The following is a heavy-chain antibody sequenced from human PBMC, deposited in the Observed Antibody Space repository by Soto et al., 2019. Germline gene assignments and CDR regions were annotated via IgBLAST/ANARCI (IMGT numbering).Heavy chain of an antibody. CDR1: GFTFSSYA. Sequence: QVQLVESGGGVVQPGRSLRLSCAASGFTFSSYAMHWVRQAPGKGLEWVAVISYDGSNKYYADSVKGRFTISRDNAKNTLYLQMNSLRAEDTAVYYCARDQGSSWVYYYYYGMDVWGQGTTVTVSS. J-gene: IGHJ6*02. D-gene: IGHD6-13*01. CDR3: ARDQGSSWVYYYYYGMDV. V-gene: IGHV3-30-3*01. CDR2: ISYDGSNK.